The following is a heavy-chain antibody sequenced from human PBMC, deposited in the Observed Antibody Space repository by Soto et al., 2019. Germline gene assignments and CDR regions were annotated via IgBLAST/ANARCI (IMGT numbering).Heavy chain of an antibody. J-gene: IGHJ4*02. V-gene: IGHV3-23*01. CDR3: ARDRGGALDS. D-gene: IGHD2-15*01. Sequence: GGSLRLSCVVSGFTFNTFAMTWVRQAPGKGLEWVSALSGSGSLSYYADSVKGRFTISRDSSKNTLYLQMNNLRVDETAVYFCARDRGGALDSWGQGTLVTVSS. CDR1: GFTFNTFA. CDR2: LSGSGSLS.